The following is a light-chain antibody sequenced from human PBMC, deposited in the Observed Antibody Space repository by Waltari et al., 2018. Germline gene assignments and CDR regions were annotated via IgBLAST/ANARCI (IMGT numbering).Light chain of an antibody. CDR3: QQYGSSPAT. J-gene: IGKJ1*01. CDR2: GAS. V-gene: IGKV3-20*01. CDR1: QSVTRNY. Sequence: EIVLTQSPGTLSLSPGERATLSCRASQSVTRNYLAWYQQKPGQAPRLLIYGASIRATGIPDRFSGSGSGTDFTVTISRLEPDDFAVYYCQQYGSSPATFGQGTKVEVK.